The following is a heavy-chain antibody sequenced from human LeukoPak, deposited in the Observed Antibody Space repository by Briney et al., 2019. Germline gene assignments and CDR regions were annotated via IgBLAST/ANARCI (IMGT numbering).Heavy chain of an antibody. CDR3: ASGVLAAMVPDY. V-gene: IGHV3-74*01. J-gene: IGHJ4*02. Sequence: PGGSLRLSCAASGFTFSSYWMHWVRQAPGKGLVWISRISGGGSATSYADSVKGRFTISRDNAQNTLYLQMNSLRLEDTAVYYCASGVLAAMVPDYWGQGILVTVSS. CDR1: GFTFSSYW. CDR2: ISGGGSAT. D-gene: IGHD5-18*01.